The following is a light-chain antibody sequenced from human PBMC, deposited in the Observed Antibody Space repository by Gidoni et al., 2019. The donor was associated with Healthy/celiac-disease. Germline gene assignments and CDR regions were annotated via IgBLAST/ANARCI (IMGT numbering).Light chain of an antibody. CDR2: AAS. J-gene: IGKJ1*01. CDR3: QQSNRTPRT. Sequence: DIQMTQYPSSMSASVGDRVTITCRASQSMSSYLNWYQQKPGKAPKLLIYAASSLQSGVPSRFSGGGSGTDFTLTISSLQPEDSATYYCQQSNRTPRTFGQGTKVEI. V-gene: IGKV1-39*01. CDR1: QSMSSY.